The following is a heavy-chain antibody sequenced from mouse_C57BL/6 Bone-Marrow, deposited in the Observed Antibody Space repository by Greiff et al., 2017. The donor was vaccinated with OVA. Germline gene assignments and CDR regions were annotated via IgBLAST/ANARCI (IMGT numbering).Heavy chain of an antibody. D-gene: IGHD2-4*01. Sequence: VKLMESGPGLVAPSPSLSITCTVSGFSLTSYAISWVRQPPGKGLEWLGVIWTGGGTNYNSALKSRLSISKDNSKSQVFLKMNSLQTDDTARYYCARDDYDGAWFAYWGQGTLVTVSA. CDR3: ARDDYDGAWFAY. J-gene: IGHJ3*01. V-gene: IGHV2-9-1*01. CDR1: GFSLTSYA. CDR2: IWTGGGT.